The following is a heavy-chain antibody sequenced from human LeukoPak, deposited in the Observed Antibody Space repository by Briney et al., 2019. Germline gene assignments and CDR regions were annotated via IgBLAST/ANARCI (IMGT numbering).Heavy chain of an antibody. J-gene: IGHJ6*03. Sequence: ASVKVSCKASGYTFTGYYMHWVRQAPGQGLEWMGWINPNSGGTNYAQKFQGRVTMTRDTSISTAYMELSRLRSDDTAVYYCARGDSAGYCSSTSCQDPGDYYYYMDVWGKGTTVTVSS. V-gene: IGHV1-2*02. CDR1: GYTFTGYY. CDR3: ARGDSAGYCSSTSCQDPGDYYYYMDV. D-gene: IGHD2-2*01. CDR2: INPNSGGT.